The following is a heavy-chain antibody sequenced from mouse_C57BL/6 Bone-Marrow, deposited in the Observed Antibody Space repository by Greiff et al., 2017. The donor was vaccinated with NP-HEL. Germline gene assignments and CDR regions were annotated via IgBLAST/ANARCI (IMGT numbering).Heavy chain of an antibody. D-gene: IGHD2-4*01. CDR3: ARGDYDFPMDY. CDR2: INPSSGYT. J-gene: IGHJ4*01. V-gene: IGHV1-4*01. CDR1: GYTFTSYT. Sequence: VQLQQSGAELARPGASVKMSCKAPGYTFTSYTMHWVKQRPGQGLEWIGYINPSSGYTKYNQKFKDKATLTADKSSSTAYMQLSSLTSEDSAVYYCARGDYDFPMDYWGQGTSVTVSS.